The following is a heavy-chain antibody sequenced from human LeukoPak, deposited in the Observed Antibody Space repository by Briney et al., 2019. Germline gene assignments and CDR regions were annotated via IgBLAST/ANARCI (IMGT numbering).Heavy chain of an antibody. CDR3: AKDLRPTGGADWYFDL. Sequence: GGSLRLSCAASGFTFSSYAMSWVRQAPGKGLEWVSAISGSGGSTYYADSVKGRFTISRDNSKNTLYLQMNSLRAEDTAVYYCAKDLRPTGGADWYFDLWGRGTLVTVSS. CDR2: ISGSGGST. V-gene: IGHV3-23*01. CDR1: GFTFSSYA. J-gene: IGHJ2*01. D-gene: IGHD7-27*01.